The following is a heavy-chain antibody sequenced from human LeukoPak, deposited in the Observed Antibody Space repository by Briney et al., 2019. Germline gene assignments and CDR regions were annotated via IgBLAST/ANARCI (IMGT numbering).Heavy chain of an antibody. CDR1: GGSISSGGYY. V-gene: IGHV4-31*03. CDR2: IYYSGST. J-gene: IGHJ4*02. CDR3: ARGGGGGYYFDY. Sequence: SQTLSLTCTVSGGSISSGGYYWSWIRQHPGKGLEWIGCIYYSGSTYYNPSLKSRLTISVDTSKNQFSLKLSSVTAADTAVYYCARGGGGGYYFDYWGQGTLVTVSS. D-gene: IGHD2-15*01.